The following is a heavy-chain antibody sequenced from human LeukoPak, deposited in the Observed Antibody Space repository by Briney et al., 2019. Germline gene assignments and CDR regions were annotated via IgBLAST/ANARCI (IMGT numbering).Heavy chain of an antibody. CDR2: IIPIFGTA. V-gene: IGHV1-69*05. CDR3: ARLDFEQWLLRP. Sequence: SVKVSCKASGGTFISYAISWVRQAPGQGLEWMGRIIPIFGTANYAQKFQGRVTITTDESTSTAYLELRSLRSDDTAVYYCARLDFEQWLLRPWGQGTLVTVSS. J-gene: IGHJ5*02. D-gene: IGHD6-19*01. CDR1: GGTFISYA.